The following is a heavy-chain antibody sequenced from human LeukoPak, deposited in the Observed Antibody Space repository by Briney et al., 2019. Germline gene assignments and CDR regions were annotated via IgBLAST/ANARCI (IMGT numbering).Heavy chain of an antibody. CDR3: ASSPIVVVPAAVSLFDY. V-gene: IGHV4-34*01. CDR2: INHSGST. D-gene: IGHD2-2*01. J-gene: IGHJ4*02. Sequence: KPSETLSLTCAVYGGSFSGYYWSWIRQPPGKGLEWIGEINHSGSTNYNPSLKSRVTISVDTSKNQFSLKLSSVTAADTAVYYCASSPIVVVPAAVSLFDYWGQGPLVTVSS. CDR1: GGSFSGYY.